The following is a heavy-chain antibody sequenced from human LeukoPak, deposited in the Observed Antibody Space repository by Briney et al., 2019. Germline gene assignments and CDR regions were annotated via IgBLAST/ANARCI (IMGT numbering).Heavy chain of an antibody. D-gene: IGHD1-26*01. CDR2: IIPMFGST. CDR3: ARVGRSRGSLPNFYYYMDV. V-gene: IGHV1-69*05. J-gene: IGHJ6*03. CDR1: GNIFNSYS. Sequence: SVKVSCKGSGNIFNSYSVSWVRQAPGQGLEWMEGIIPMFGSTNYAQKFQGRVTITTDQSTTTVFMELSSLSSEDTAVYYCARVGRSRGSLPNFYYYMDVWGKGTTVTVSS.